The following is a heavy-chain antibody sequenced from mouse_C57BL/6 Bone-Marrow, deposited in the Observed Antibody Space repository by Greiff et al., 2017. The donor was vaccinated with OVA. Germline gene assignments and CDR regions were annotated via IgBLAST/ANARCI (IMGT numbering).Heavy chain of an antibody. CDR2: IYPYNGGS. J-gene: IGHJ4*01. Sequence: SGPVLVKPGASVKMSCKASGYTFTDYYMNWVKQSHGKSLEWIGVIYPYNGGSSYNQKFKGTATLTVDKSSRPAYMPLTRLTSEDSAVYYFARGEDYYCSNLDYYAMDYWGQGTSRTVSS. V-gene: IGHV1-19*01. CDR3: ARGEDYYCSNLDYYAMDY. CDR1: GYTFTDYY. D-gene: IGHD1-1*01.